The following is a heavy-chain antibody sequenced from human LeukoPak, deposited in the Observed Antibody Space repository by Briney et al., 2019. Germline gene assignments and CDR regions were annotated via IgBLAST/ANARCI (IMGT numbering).Heavy chain of an antibody. CDR3: ARDYGDYVGADY. D-gene: IGHD4-17*01. V-gene: IGHV3-23*01. CDR2: ISGSGGST. CDR1: GFTFSSYW. Sequence: PGGSLRLSCAASGFTFSSYWMSWVRQAPGKGLEWVSAISGSGGSTYYADSVKGRFTISRDNAKNSLYLQMNSLRAEDTAVYYCARDYGDYVGADYWGQGTLVTVSS. J-gene: IGHJ4*02.